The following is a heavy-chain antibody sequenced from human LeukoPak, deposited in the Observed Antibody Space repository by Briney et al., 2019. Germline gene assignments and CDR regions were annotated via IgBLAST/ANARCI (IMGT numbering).Heavy chain of an antibody. J-gene: IGHJ4*02. CDR2: IIPIFGTA. D-gene: IGHD4-17*01. CDR1: GGTFSSYA. Sequence: GASVKVSCKASGGTFSSYAISWVRQAPGQGLEWMGGIIPIFGTANYAQKFQGRVTITADNSTSTAYMELSSLRSEDTAVYYCARRTTVIGPYYFDYWGQGTLVTVSS. CDR3: ARRTTVIGPYYFDY. V-gene: IGHV1-69*06.